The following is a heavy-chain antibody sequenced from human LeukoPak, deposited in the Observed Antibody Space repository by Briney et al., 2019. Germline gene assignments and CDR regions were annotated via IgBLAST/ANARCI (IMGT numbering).Heavy chain of an antibody. Sequence: SVKVSCKASGGTFSSYAISWVRQAPGQGLEWMGGIIPIFGTANYAQKFQGRVTMTRDMSTSTVYMELSSLRSEDTAVYYCAREVIAVAGGYYYMDVRGKGTTVTVSS. J-gene: IGHJ6*03. CDR3: AREVIAVAGGYYYMDV. CDR2: IIPIFGTA. V-gene: IGHV1-69*05. D-gene: IGHD6-19*01. CDR1: GGTFSSYA.